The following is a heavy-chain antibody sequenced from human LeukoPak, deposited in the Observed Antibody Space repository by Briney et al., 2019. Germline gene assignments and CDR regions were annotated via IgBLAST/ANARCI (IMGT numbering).Heavy chain of an antibody. D-gene: IGHD3-10*01. J-gene: IGHJ4*02. V-gene: IGHV3-21*01. CDR2: ISSSGSYI. CDR1: GFTFSSYS. Sequence: GGSLRLSCAASGFTFSSYSMNWVRQAPGKGLEWVSSISSSGSYIYYADSVKGRFTISRDNAKNSLYLQMNSLRAEDTAVYYCARDFWFRELLPTYFDYWGQGTLVTVSS. CDR3: ARDFWFRELLPTYFDY.